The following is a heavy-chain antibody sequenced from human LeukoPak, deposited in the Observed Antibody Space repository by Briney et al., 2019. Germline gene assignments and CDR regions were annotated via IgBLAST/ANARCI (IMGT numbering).Heavy chain of an antibody. D-gene: IGHD2-2*01. CDR1: GGSISSSSYY. CDR3: ARGCCSSTSCYPFDY. J-gene: IGHJ4*02. V-gene: IGHV4-39*07. Sequence: SETLSLTCTVSGGSISSSSYYWGWIRQPPGKGLEWIGEINHSGSTNYNPSLKSRVTISVDTSKNQFSLKLSSVTAADTAVYYCARGCCSSTSCYPFDYWGQGTLVTVSS. CDR2: INHSGST.